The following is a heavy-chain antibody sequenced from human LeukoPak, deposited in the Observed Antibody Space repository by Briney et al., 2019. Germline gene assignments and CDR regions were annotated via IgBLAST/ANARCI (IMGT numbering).Heavy chain of an antibody. CDR1: GGSISSYY. D-gene: IGHD6-13*01. CDR2: IYYSGST. J-gene: IGHJ4*02. Sequence: SETLSLTCTVSGGSISSYYWSWIRQPPGKGLEWIGYIYYSGSTNYNPSLKSRVTISVDTSKNQFSLKLRSVTAADTAVYYCARQIAAAGEIDYWGQGTLVTVSS. CDR3: ARQIAAAGEIDY. V-gene: IGHV4-59*08.